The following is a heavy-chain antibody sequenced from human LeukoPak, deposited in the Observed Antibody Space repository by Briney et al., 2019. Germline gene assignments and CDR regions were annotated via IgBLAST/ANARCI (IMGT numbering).Heavy chain of an antibody. V-gene: IGHV4-59*01. Sequence: SETLSLTCTVSGVSISSYYWSWIRQPPGKGLEWIGYIYYSGSTNYNPSLKSRVTISVDTSKNQFSLKLSSVTAADTAVYYCAISGFSYSSSWAYFDYWGQGTLVTVSS. CDR1: GVSISSYY. CDR3: AISGFSYSSSWAYFDY. CDR2: IYYSGST. J-gene: IGHJ4*02. D-gene: IGHD6-13*01.